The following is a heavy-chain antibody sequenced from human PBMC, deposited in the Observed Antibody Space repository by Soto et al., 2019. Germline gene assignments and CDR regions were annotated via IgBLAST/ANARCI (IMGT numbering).Heavy chain of an antibody. J-gene: IGHJ1*01. CDR2: ISGSGGST. Sequence: EVQLLESGGGLVQPGGSLRLSCAASGCTFSSYAMSWVRQAPGKGLEWVSAISGSGGSTYYADSVKGRFTISRDNSKNTLYLQMNSLRAEDTAVYYCAKGVGGYYYDSSGYSEHTGYFQHWGQGTLVTVSS. D-gene: IGHD3-22*01. CDR3: AKGVGGYYYDSSGYSEHTGYFQH. CDR1: GCTFSSYA. V-gene: IGHV3-23*01.